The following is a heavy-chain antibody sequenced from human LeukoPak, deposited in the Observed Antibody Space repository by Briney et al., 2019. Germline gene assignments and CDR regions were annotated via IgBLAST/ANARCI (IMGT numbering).Heavy chain of an antibody. CDR2: IIPIFGTA. Sequence: SVKVSCKASGGTFSSYAISWVRQAPGQGLEWIGGIIPIFGTANYAQKFQGRVTITTVESTSTAYMELSSLRSEDTAVYYCARYYYDSSGYEQIDYWGQGTMVTVSS. D-gene: IGHD3-22*01. J-gene: IGHJ4*02. CDR3: ARYYYDSSGYEQIDY. CDR1: GGTFSSYA. V-gene: IGHV1-69*05.